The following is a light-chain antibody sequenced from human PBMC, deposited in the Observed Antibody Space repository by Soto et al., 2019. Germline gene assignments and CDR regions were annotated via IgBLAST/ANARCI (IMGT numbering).Light chain of an antibody. V-gene: IGKV3D-20*02. CDR1: QSVSSSY. CDR3: QQCNNWPQWT. CDR2: AVS. Sequence: EIVLTQSPGTLSSSPGERATLSCRASQSVSSSYLAWYQQKPGQAPRLLIYAVSSRATGIPDRFSGSGSGTDFNLTIRRLEPEDFEVYYCQQCNNWPQWTFGQGTKVDIK. J-gene: IGKJ1*01.